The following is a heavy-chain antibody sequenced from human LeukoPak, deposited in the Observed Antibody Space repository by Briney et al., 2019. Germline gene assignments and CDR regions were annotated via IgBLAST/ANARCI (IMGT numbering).Heavy chain of an antibody. CDR2: IYTSGST. CDR3: ARGYCSGGSCYIFDY. CDR1: GGSISGYY. Sequence: SETLSLTCTVSGGSISGYYWSWIRQPAGKGLEWIGRIYTSGSTNYNPSLKSRVTMSVDTSKNQFSLKLTSVTAADTAVYYCARGYCSGGSCYIFDYWGQGTLSPSPQ. V-gene: IGHV4-4*07. J-gene: IGHJ4*02. D-gene: IGHD2-15*01.